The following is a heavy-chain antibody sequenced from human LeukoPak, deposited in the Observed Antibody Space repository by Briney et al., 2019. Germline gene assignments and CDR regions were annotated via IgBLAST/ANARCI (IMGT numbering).Heavy chain of an antibody. CDR3: ARDDEPIGVAGTDY. CDR1: GFTFSSYS. J-gene: IGHJ4*02. Sequence: GGSLRLSWASAGFTFSSYSVNGVRQAPGKGLEWVSSISSSSSYIYYADSVKGRFTISRDNAKNSLYLDMNSLRAEDTAEYYCARDDEPIGVAGTDYWGQGTLVTVSS. CDR2: ISSSSSYI. V-gene: IGHV3-21*01. D-gene: IGHD6-19*01.